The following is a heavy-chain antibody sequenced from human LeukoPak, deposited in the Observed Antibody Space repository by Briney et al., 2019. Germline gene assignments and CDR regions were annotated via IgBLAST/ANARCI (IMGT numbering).Heavy chain of an antibody. J-gene: IGHJ5*02. CDR2: INPNNSGT. D-gene: IGHD5-12*01. CDR1: GYTFTIYY. Sequence: SVTVSFTATGYTFTIYYIQWVRQAPGQGLDLMGWINPNNSGTKYAQKFQGRVTMTMDTCISTAYMELSRLRSNDTDVYYCARERYTGYNDFDHRGQGTLVTVSS. V-gene: IGHV1-2*02. CDR3: ARERYTGYNDFDH.